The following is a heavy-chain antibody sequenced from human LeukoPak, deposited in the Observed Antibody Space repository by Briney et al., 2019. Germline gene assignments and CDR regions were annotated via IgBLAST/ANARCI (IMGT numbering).Heavy chain of an antibody. CDR1: GDSINSNNFY. Sequence: SETLSLTCTVSGDSINSNNFYWAWIRQPPGEGLEWLGSIYYGRNTFYNPSLKSRLTISADASKNQFSLKLSSVTATDTAVYYCARRVIVATIDYWGQGALVTVSS. D-gene: IGHD5-12*01. CDR2: IYYGRNT. CDR3: ARRVIVATIDY. J-gene: IGHJ4*01. V-gene: IGHV4-39*01.